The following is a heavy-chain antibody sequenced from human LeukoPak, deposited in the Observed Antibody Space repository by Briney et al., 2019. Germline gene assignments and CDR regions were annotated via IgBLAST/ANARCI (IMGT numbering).Heavy chain of an antibody. D-gene: IGHD3-22*01. V-gene: IGHV3-23*01. CDR3: AKIYDSSGYYYGSHFDY. J-gene: IGHJ4*02. Sequence: HPGGSLRLSCAASGFTFGSYAMSWVRQAPGKGLEWVSAISGSGGSTYYADSVKGRFTISRDNSKNTLYLQMNSLRAEDTAVHYCAKIYDSSGYYYGSHFDYWGQGTLVTVS. CDR1: GFTFGSYA. CDR2: ISGSGGST.